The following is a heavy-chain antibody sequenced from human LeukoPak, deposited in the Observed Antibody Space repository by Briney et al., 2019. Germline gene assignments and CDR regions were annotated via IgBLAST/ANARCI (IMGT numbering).Heavy chain of an antibody. CDR3: ARARAAAGQYCFDY. CDR2: IYYSEST. V-gene: IGHV4-59*01. Sequence: PSETLTLTCTVSGGSISSYSWSWIRQPPGKGLEWVGYIYYSESTNYNPSLKSRVTISLDTSKNQFSLKLSSMTAADTAVYYCARARAAAGQYCFDYWGQGTLVTVSS. J-gene: IGHJ4*02. CDR1: GGSISSYS. D-gene: IGHD6-13*01.